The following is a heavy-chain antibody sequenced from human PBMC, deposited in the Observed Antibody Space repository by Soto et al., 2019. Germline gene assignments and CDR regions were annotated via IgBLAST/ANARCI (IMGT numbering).Heavy chain of an antibody. V-gene: IGHV1-69*12. CDR1: GGTFSSYA. CDR3: ARDTAPSSGSYCFDY. CDR2: IIPIFGTA. J-gene: IGHJ4*02. D-gene: IGHD1-26*01. Sequence: QVQLVQSGAEVKKPGSSVKVSCKASGGTFSSYAISWVRQAPGQGLEWMGGIIPIFGTANYAQKFQGRVTITADESXXTAYMELSSLSSEYTAVYYCARDTAPSSGSYCFDYWGQGTLVTVSS.